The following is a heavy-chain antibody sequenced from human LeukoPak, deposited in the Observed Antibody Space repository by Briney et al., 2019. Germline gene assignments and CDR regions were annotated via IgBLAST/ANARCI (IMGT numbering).Heavy chain of an antibody. Sequence: GESLKISCKGSGYSFTSYWIGWVRQMPGKGLEWMGIIYPGDSDTRYSPSFQGQVTISADQSISTAYLQWSSLKASDTAMYYCVRGGGYYDILTGYQNWFDPWGQGTLVTVTS. J-gene: IGHJ5*02. CDR2: IYPGDSDT. CDR1: GYSFTSYW. V-gene: IGHV5-51*01. CDR3: VRGGGYYDILTGYQNWFDP. D-gene: IGHD3-9*01.